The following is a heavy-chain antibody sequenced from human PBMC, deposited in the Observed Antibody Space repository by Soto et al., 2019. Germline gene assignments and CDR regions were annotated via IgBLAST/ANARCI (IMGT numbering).Heavy chain of an antibody. CDR2: IYSGGST. V-gene: IGHV3-53*01. D-gene: IGHD3-22*01. Sequence: GGSLRLSCAASGFSFSHHAMNWVRQAPGQGLEWVLVIYSGGSTYYADSVKGRFTISRDNSKNTLYLQMNSLRAEDTAVYYCARAPGSSGYSDYFDYWGQGTLVTVSS. CDR1: GFSFSHHA. J-gene: IGHJ4*02. CDR3: ARAPGSSGYSDYFDY.